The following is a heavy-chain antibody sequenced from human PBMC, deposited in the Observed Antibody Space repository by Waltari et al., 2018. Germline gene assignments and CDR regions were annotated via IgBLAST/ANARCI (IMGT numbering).Heavy chain of an antibody. Sequence: QVQLVESGGGVVQPGRSLRLSCAASGFTFSSYGMHWVRQAPGKGLGWVAVIWYDGSNKYYADSVKGRFTISRDNSKNTLYLQMNSLRAEDTAVYYCARVHPYRVAGTGYFDYWGQGTLVTVSS. V-gene: IGHV3-33*01. J-gene: IGHJ4*02. CDR2: IWYDGSNK. D-gene: IGHD6-19*01. CDR1: GFTFSSYG. CDR3: ARVHPYRVAGTGYFDY.